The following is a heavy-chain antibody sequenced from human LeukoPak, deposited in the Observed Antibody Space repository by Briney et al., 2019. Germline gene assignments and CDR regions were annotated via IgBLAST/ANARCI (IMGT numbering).Heavy chain of an antibody. Sequence: ASVKVSCKASGYTFTGYYMHWVRQAPGQGLEWMGWINPNSGGTNYAQKFQGRVTMTRDTSIRTAYMELSRLRSDDTAGYYCARDYYYDSSGYQYWGQGTLVTVSS. CDR3: ARDYYYDSSGYQY. V-gene: IGHV1-2*02. J-gene: IGHJ4*02. CDR2: INPNSGGT. D-gene: IGHD3-22*01. CDR1: GYTFTGYY.